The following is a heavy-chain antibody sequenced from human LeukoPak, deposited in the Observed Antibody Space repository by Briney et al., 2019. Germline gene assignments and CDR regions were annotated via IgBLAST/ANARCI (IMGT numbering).Heavy chain of an antibody. V-gene: IGHV3-48*02. J-gene: IGHJ3*02. Sequence: GGSLRLSCAASGFTFSSYRMNWVRQAPGKGLEWLSYISSSSSIIYDADSVKGRFTISRDNVKNSLYLQMNTLRDEDTAVYFCARDRYGSGTSPDSFDIWGQGTMVTVSS. CDR1: GFTFSSYR. D-gene: IGHD3-10*01. CDR2: ISSSSSII. CDR3: ARDRYGSGTSPDSFDI.